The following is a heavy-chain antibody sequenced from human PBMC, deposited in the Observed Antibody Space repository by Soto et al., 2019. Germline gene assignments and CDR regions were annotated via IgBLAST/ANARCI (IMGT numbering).Heavy chain of an antibody. CDR1: GGTLSSYT. V-gene: IGHV1-69*02. Sequence: SVKVSCKASGGTLSSYTISWVRQAPGQGLEWMGRIIPILGIANYAQKFQGRVTITADKSTSTAYMELSSLRSEDTAVYYCARGVLNYYDSSGYYSFDYWGQGTLVTVSS. CDR3: ARGVLNYYDSSGYYSFDY. J-gene: IGHJ4*02. D-gene: IGHD3-22*01. CDR2: IIPILGIA.